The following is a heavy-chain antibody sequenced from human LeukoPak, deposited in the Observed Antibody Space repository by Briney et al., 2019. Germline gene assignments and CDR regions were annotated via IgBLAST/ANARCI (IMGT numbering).Heavy chain of an antibody. Sequence: GGSLRLSCAASGFIFSSYAMSWVRQAPGKGLEWVSVIYSGGSTYYADSVKGRFTISRHNSKNTLYLQMNSLRAEDTAVYYCARDSSGYSSSWYKYYYGMDVWGQGTTVTVSS. CDR3: ARDSSGYSSSWYKYYYGMDV. J-gene: IGHJ6*02. V-gene: IGHV3-53*04. D-gene: IGHD6-13*01. CDR2: IYSGGST. CDR1: GFIFSSYA.